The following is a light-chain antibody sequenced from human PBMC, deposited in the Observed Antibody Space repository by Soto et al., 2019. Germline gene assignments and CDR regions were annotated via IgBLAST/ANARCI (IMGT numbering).Light chain of an antibody. CDR3: SSYTSTNTDV. V-gene: IGLV2-14*01. Sequence: QSALTQPASVSGSPGQSITISCTGTSSDIGGYEYVTWYQQNPGKAPKVLIYEVSNRFSGVSDRFSGSKSGNTASLTISGLQAEDEAEYFCSSYTSTNTDVFGSGTKLTVL. CDR1: SSDIGGYEY. J-gene: IGLJ1*01. CDR2: EVS.